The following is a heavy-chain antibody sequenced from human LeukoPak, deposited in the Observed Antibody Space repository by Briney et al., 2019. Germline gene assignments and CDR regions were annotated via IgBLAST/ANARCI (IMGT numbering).Heavy chain of an antibody. Sequence: PSETLSLTCTVSGYSISSGYYWGWIRQPPGKGLEWIGSVYHSGDTYYNPSLKSRVTMSVDTSKNQFSLKQTSLTAADTAVYFCARGFSGSYYSSFDSWGQGTLVTVSS. J-gene: IGHJ4*02. D-gene: IGHD1-26*01. CDR3: ARGFSGSYYSSFDS. V-gene: IGHV4-38-2*02. CDR2: VYHSGDT. CDR1: GYSISSGYY.